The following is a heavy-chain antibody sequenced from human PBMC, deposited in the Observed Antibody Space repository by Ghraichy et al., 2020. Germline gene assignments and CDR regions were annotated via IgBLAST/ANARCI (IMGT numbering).Heavy chain of an antibody. J-gene: IGHJ6*03. V-gene: IGHV3-33*01. CDR1: GFTFSSYG. Sequence: GGSLRLSCAASGFTFSSYGMHWVRQAPGKGLEWVAVIWHDGSKKYYADSVKGRFTISRDNSKNTLFLQMNSLRVEDTAVFYCATAGGSSWPYYYYYMDVWGKGTTVTVSS. D-gene: IGHD2-2*01. CDR2: IWHDGSKK. CDR3: ATAGGSSWPYYYYYMDV.